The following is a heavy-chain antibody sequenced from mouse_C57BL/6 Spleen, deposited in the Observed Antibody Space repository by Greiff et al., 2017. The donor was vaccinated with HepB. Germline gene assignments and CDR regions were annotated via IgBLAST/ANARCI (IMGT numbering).Heavy chain of an antibody. Sequence: QVQLQQPGAELVRPGTSVKLSCKASGYTFTSYWMHWVKQRPGQGLEWIGVIDPSDSYTNYNQKFKGKATLTVDTSSSTAYMQLSSLTSEDSAVYYCARPRSYDYNRSWFAYWGQGTLVTVSA. J-gene: IGHJ3*01. D-gene: IGHD2-4*01. CDR2: IDPSDSYT. V-gene: IGHV1-59*01. CDR1: GYTFTSYW. CDR3: ARPRSYDYNRSWFAY.